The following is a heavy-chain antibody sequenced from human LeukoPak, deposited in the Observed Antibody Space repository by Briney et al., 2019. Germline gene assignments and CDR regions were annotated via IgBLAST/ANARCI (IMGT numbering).Heavy chain of an antibody. J-gene: IGHJ4*02. CDR1: GFTFRSHA. Sequence: PGGSLRLSCVGSGFTFRSHAMSWVRQAPEKGLEFVSGIYENGGTTYYADSVKGRFSISRDNSKNTLYLQMDSLRGEDTAVYYCAKEGSSWSPFDYWGQGILVTVSS. CDR3: AKEGSSWSPFDY. CDR2: IYENGGTT. V-gene: IGHV3-23*01. D-gene: IGHD6-13*01.